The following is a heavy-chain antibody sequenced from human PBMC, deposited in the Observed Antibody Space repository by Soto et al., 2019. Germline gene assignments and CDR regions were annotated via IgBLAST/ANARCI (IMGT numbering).Heavy chain of an antibody. V-gene: IGHV3-30*18. CDR2: ISSDGSDK. Sequence: ESGGGVVQPGRSLRLSCAASGFSFSNCGMHWVRQAPGKGLEWVAAISSDGSDKYYSESVKGRFTISRDNSKNTLFLQRNSLRVEDTAVYYCVKGSEVARQELDYWGQGTLVTVSS. J-gene: IGHJ4*02. D-gene: IGHD2-15*01. CDR3: VKGSEVARQELDY. CDR1: GFSFSNCG.